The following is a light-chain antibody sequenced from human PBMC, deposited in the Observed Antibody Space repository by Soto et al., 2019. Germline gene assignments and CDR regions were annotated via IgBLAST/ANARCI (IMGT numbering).Light chain of an antibody. V-gene: IGLV2-14*01. CDR2: DVN. CDR1: SSDIGGYDY. CDR3: TSYASGSSHVV. J-gene: IGLJ2*01. Sequence: QSALTQPASVSGSPGQSITLSCTGTSSDIGGYDYVSWYQRHPGKAPKLIIYDVNNRPSGVSNRFSGSKSGNTASLTISGLQAEHEADNNSTSYASGSSHVVFGGGTKLTVL.